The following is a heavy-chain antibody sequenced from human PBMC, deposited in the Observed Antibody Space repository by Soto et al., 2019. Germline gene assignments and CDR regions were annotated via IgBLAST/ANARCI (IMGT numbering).Heavy chain of an antibody. V-gene: IGHV1-18*01. J-gene: IGHJ3*01. Sequence: QVQLVQSGAEVKKPGASVKVSCKASGYTFTSYGITWVRQAPGQGLEWMGWISAYNGNTNYAQKLQGRVTMTTDTTTRPAYMELRRLRSDDTAVYYCARDREKGAARTWDAFDFWGQGTMVAVSS. CDR2: ISAYNGNT. CDR1: GYTFTSYG. CDR3: ARDREKGAARTWDAFDF. D-gene: IGHD6-6*01.